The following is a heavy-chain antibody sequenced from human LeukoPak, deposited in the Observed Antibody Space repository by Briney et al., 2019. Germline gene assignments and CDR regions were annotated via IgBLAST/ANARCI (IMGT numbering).Heavy chain of an antibody. V-gene: IGHV4-4*07. Sequence: SETLSLTCTFSGGSINNYYWSWIRQPAGKGLEWIGRIFSSGTTNYNPSLKSRVTMSVDTSKNRFSLKLTSITAADTAVYYCARDSSGYLESFDYWGQGTLVTVSS. CDR1: GGSINNYY. D-gene: IGHD3-22*01. CDR2: IFSSGTT. J-gene: IGHJ4*02. CDR3: ARDSSGYLESFDY.